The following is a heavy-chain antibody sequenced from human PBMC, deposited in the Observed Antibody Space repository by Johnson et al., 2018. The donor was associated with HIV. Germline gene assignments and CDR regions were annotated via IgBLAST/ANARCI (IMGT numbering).Heavy chain of an antibody. CDR1: GFTFDDYG. CDR2: INWNGGST. J-gene: IGHJ3*02. D-gene: IGHD1-26*01. Sequence: VQLVESGGGVVRPGGSLRLSCAASGFTFDDYGMSWVRQAPGKGLEWVSGINWNGGSTGYADSVKGRFTISRDNAKNSLYLQMNSLRAEDTAVYYCARGGSYLTLDDAFDIWGQGTMVTVSS. V-gene: IGHV3-20*04. CDR3: ARGGSYLTLDDAFDI.